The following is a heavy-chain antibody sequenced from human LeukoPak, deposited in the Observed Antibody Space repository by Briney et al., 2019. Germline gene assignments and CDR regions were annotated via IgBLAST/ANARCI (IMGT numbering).Heavy chain of an antibody. Sequence: TGGSLRLSCSASGFTFSSYAMNWVRQAPGKGLEWVSSISSSSSYIYYADSVKGRFTISRDNAKNSLYLQMNSLRAEDTAVYYCARYYYDSSGYYQFDYWGQGTLVTVSS. CDR3: ARYYYDSSGYYQFDY. D-gene: IGHD3-22*01. CDR1: GFTFSSYA. CDR2: ISSSSSYI. J-gene: IGHJ4*02. V-gene: IGHV3-21*01.